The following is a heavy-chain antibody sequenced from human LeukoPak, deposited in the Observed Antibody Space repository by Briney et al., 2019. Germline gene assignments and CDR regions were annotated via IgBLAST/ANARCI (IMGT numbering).Heavy chain of an antibody. D-gene: IGHD3-10*01. J-gene: IGHJ4*02. Sequence: SETLSLTCAVYGGSFSGYYWSWIRQPPGKGLEWIGYIYYSGSTNYNPSLKSRVTISVDTSKNQFSLKLSSVTAADTAVYYCAREDYYGSGSYYFDYWGQGTLVTVSS. CDR1: GGSFSGYY. V-gene: IGHV4-59*01. CDR3: AREDYYGSGSYYFDY. CDR2: IYYSGST.